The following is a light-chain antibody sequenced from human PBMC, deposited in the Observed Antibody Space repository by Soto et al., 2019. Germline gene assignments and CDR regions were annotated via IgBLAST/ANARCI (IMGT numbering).Light chain of an antibody. V-gene: IGKV1-39*01. Sequence: DIQMTQSPSSLSASVGERVTITCRASECISSYLRWCQQKPVKAPQLLIYAASSLQSGVPSRFSGSGSWTDFTLTISSLQPEDFATDYCQQSYSTPRTFGQGTKVDI. J-gene: IGKJ1*01. CDR3: QQSYSTPRT. CDR2: AAS. CDR1: ECISSY.